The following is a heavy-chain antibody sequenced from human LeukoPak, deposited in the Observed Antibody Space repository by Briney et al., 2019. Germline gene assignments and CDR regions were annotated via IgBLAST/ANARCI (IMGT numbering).Heavy chain of an antibody. J-gene: IGHJ4*02. D-gene: IGHD5-18*01. V-gene: IGHV1-2*02. CDR2: IDPNSDNI. CDR3: ARSAYNYGYVYFDH. Sequence: GASVKASCKASGYTFTGCFIHYVRQAPGQGLEWMGWIDPNSDNIRYSETFKDRVTMTRDTSTNTAYMELSWLRSDDTAVYYCARSAYNYGYVYFDHWGQGTLVIVSS. CDR1: GYTFTGCF.